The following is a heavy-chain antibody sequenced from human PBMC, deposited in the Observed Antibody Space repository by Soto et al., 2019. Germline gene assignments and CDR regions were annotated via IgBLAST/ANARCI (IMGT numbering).Heavy chain of an antibody. CDR2: VNWNGRTT. Sequence: PGGSLRLSCAASGFTFDDYVMHWVRQAPGKGLEWVASVNWNGRTTLYAAAVKGRFSVSRDNGKNSLYLEMTSLRPNDTALYFCAKAREYNYALDDWGQGILVTVSS. V-gene: IGHV3-9*01. CDR1: GFTFDDYV. D-gene: IGHD2-2*01. CDR3: AKAREYNYALDD. J-gene: IGHJ4*02.